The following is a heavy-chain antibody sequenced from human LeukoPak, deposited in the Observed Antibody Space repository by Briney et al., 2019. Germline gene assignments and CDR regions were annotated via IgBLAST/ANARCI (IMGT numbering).Heavy chain of an antibody. CDR3: AKGFRGVSGGVDY. V-gene: IGHV3-23*01. Sequence: GGSLRLSCAASGFTVSSNYMSWVRQAPGKGLEWVSAISGSGGSTYYADSVKGRFTISRNNSKNTLYLQMNSLRAEDTAVYYCAKGFRGVSGGVDYWGQGTLVTVSS. J-gene: IGHJ4*02. CDR2: ISGSGGST. D-gene: IGHD2-8*02. CDR1: GFTVSSNY.